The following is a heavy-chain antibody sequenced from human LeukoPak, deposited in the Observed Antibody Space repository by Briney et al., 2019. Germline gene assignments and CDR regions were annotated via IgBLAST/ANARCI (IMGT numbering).Heavy chain of an antibody. D-gene: IGHD6-19*01. Sequence: SETLSLTCTVSGYSISSGYYWGWIRQPPGKGLEWIGSIYHSGSTNYNPSLKSRVTISVDTSKNQFSLKLSSVTAADTAVYYCARGGEWLVRPFDYWGQGTLVTVSS. CDR2: IYHSGST. CDR3: ARGGEWLVRPFDY. V-gene: IGHV4-38-2*02. CDR1: GYSISSGYY. J-gene: IGHJ4*02.